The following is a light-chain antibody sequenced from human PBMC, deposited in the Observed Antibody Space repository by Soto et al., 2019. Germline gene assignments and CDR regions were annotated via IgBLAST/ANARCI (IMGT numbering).Light chain of an antibody. CDR2: QVS. Sequence: DVVLTQTPLSSPVTLGQPASISCRSSQSLVYSDGNTYLSWLQQRPGQPPRLLIYQVSNRFSGVPDRFSGCGAGTDFTLKISRVEAEDVGIYYCVQFAHFPRTFGQGTKVEIK. J-gene: IGKJ1*01. V-gene: IGKV2-24*01. CDR1: QSLVYSDGNTY. CDR3: VQFAHFPRT.